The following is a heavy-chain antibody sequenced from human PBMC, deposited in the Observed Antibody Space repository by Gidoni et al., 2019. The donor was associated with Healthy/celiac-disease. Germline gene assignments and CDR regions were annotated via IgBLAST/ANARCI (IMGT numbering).Heavy chain of an antibody. V-gene: IGHV6-1*01. CDR1: GASVSSNSSA. CDR2: TYYRSKWYN. J-gene: IGHJ4*02. CDR3: ARDLEDTYYDILTGYGFDY. D-gene: IGHD3-9*01. Sequence: QVQLQQSGPGLVKPSQTLSLPCAISGASVSSNSSAWNWIRQSPSRGLEWLGRTYYRSKWYNDYAVSVKSRITINPDTSKNQFSLQLNSVTPEDTAVYYCARDLEDTYYDILTGYGFDYWGQGTLVTVSS.